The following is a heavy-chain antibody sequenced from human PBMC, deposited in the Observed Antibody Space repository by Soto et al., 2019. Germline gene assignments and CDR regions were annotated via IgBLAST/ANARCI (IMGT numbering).Heavy chain of an antibody. D-gene: IGHD6-13*01. Sequence: SETLSLTCAVYGGSFSGYYWSWIRQPPGKGLEWIGEINHSGSTNYNPSLKSRVTISVDTSKNQFSLKLSSVTAADTAVYYCVRDAIGSSWYWFDPWGQGTLVTVSS. CDR3: VRDAIGSSWYWFDP. CDR1: GGSFSGYY. V-gene: IGHV4-34*01. CDR2: INHSGST. J-gene: IGHJ5*02.